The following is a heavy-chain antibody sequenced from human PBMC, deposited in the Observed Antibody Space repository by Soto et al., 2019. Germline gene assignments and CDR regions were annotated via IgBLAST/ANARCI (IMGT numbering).Heavy chain of an antibody. Sequence: QVQLVQSGAEVRMPGSSVKVSCKASGGTFSTYPINWVRQAPGQGLEWMGGIIPLFGTTNYAQKFKGRVTITADESTSTALMELSSLRAEDAAVYYCARGATHGSSWYFWFDPWGQGTLVTVSS. CDR3: ARGATHGSSWYFWFDP. D-gene: IGHD6-13*01. J-gene: IGHJ5*02. CDR2: IIPLFGTT. V-gene: IGHV1-69*01. CDR1: GGTFSTYP.